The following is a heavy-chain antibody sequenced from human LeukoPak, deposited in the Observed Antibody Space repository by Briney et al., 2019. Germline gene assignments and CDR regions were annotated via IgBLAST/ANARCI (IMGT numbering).Heavy chain of an antibody. Sequence: LGESLKISCKGSGYSFTSYWIGWVRQMPGKGLEWMGIIYPGDSDTRYSPSLQGQVTISADRSISTAYLQWSSLKASDTAMYYCARCPPLEVGATTYLFQFDIWGQGTMVTVSS. CDR1: GYSFTSYW. D-gene: IGHD1-26*01. J-gene: IGHJ3*02. CDR2: IYPGDSDT. V-gene: IGHV5-51*01. CDR3: ARCPPLEVGATTYLFQFDI.